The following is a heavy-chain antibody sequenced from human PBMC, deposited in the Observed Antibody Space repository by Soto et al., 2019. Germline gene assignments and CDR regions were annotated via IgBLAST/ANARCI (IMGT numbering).Heavy chain of an antibody. V-gene: IGHV4-30-4*01. CDR2: IYYSGST. CDR3: ARGAPGWFDP. Sequence: SETLSLTCTVSGGSISSGDYYWSWIRQPPWKGLEWIGYIYYSGSTYYNPSLKSRVTISVDTSKNQFSLKLSSVTAADTAVYYCARGAPGWFDPWGQGXLVTVYS. J-gene: IGHJ5*02. CDR1: GGSISSGDYY.